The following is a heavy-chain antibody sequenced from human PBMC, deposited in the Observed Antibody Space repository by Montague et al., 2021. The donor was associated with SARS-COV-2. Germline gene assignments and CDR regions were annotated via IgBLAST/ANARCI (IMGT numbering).Heavy chain of an antibody. CDR2: IYSSGST. D-gene: IGHD3-10*01. CDR1: GGSISSYY. J-gene: IGHJ6*02. CDR3: ARDGPRSYYYGSGTYTWGGYGMDV. Sequence: SQTRSLTCTVSGGSISSYYWSWIRQPAGKGLEWIGRIYSSGSTNYNPSLKSRVTMSVDTSKNQFSLKLSSVTAADTALYYCARDGPRSYYYGSGTYTWGGYGMDVWGQGTTVTVSS. V-gene: IGHV4-4*07.